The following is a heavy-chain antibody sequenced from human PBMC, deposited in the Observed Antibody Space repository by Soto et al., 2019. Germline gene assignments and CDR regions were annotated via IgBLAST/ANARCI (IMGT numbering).Heavy chain of an antibody. Sequence: QVQLVESGGGVVQPGRSLRLSCAASGFTFSSYGMHWVRQAPGKGLEWVAVIWYDGSNKYYADSVKGRFTISRDNSKNTLYLQMNSLRAEDTAVYYCARSEYLHPGIAAAGVFDYWGQGTLVTVSS. J-gene: IGHJ4*02. CDR2: IWYDGSNK. CDR1: GFTFSSYG. V-gene: IGHV3-33*01. D-gene: IGHD6-13*01. CDR3: ARSEYLHPGIAAAGVFDY.